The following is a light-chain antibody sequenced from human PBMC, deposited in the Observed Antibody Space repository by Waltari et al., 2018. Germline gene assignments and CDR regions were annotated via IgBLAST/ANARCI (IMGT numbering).Light chain of an antibody. CDR1: QRISAW. J-gene: IGKJ4*01. CDR2: DAS. Sequence: DIQMTQSPSTLSASVGDRVTIPCRASQRISAWLAWYQLRPGKAPKLLISDASILERGVPSRFSGSGSGTEFTLTINSLQPDDFATYYCHQYTNFPLTFGGGTTVEIK. CDR3: HQYTNFPLT. V-gene: IGKV1-5*01.